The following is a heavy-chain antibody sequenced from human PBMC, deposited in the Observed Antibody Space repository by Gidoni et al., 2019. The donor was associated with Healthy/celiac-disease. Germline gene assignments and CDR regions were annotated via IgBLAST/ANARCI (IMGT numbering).Heavy chain of an antibody. CDR2: IIPILGIA. D-gene: IGHD3-3*01. J-gene: IGHJ6*02. CDR3: ARSRYYDFWSGYSSYYYYGMDV. V-gene: IGHV1-69*02. CDR1: GCTFSSYT. Sequence: QVQLVQSGAAVKKPGSSGKVCCKADGCTFSSYTIRWVRQAPGQGLEWMGGIIPILGIADYEQKFQGRVTITADKSTSTVYMELSSLRSEDTAVYYCARSRYYDFWSGYSSYYYYGMDVWGQGTTVTVSS.